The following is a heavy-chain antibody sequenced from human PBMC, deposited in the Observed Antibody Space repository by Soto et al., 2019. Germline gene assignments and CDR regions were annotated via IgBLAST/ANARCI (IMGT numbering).Heavy chain of an antibody. CDR1: GFTFSSYA. D-gene: IGHD3-3*01. Sequence: QVQLVESGGGVVQPGRSLRLSCAASGFTFSSYAMHWVRQAPGKRLEWVAVISYDGSNKYYADSVKGRFTISRDNSKNTLYLQTNSLRAEDTAVYYCAREIYDFWSGYSTDYYYGMDVWGQGTTVTVSS. V-gene: IGHV3-30-3*01. CDR3: AREIYDFWSGYSTDYYYGMDV. J-gene: IGHJ6*02. CDR2: ISYDGSNK.